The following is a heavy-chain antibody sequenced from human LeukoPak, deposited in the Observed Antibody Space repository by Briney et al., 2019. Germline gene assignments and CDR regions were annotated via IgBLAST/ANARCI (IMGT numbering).Heavy chain of an antibody. Sequence: SETLSLTCIVSGVSISGYYWSWIRQPPGRGLEWIGYIPDTGTSIYNPSLRNRLSMLVDTSKNHFYLNLTSVTAADTAIYYCARTRTYLDYWGQGALVTVSS. J-gene: IGHJ4*02. CDR1: GVSISGYY. D-gene: IGHD1-7*01. CDR2: IPDTGTS. V-gene: IGHV4-59*01. CDR3: ARTRTYLDY.